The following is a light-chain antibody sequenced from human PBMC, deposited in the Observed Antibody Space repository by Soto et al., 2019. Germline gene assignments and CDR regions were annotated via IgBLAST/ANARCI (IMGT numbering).Light chain of an antibody. CDR3: QTWGTGSAIVV. CDR2: VNSGGSH. Sequence: QLVLTQSPSASASLGASVKLTCTLSSGHSNYAIAWHQRQPEKGPRFLMKVNSGGSHIKGDGIADRFSGSSSGAERYLFISSLQSEDEADYYCQTWGTGSAIVVFGGGTQLTVL. V-gene: IGLV4-69*01. CDR1: SGHSNYA. J-gene: IGLJ7*01.